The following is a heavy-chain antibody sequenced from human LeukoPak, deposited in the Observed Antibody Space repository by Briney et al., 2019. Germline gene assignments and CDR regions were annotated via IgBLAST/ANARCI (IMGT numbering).Heavy chain of an antibody. CDR2: INHSGST. D-gene: IGHD4-11*01. J-gene: IGHJ4*02. Sequence: SETLSLTCAVYGGSFSGYYWSRIRQPPGKGLKWIGEINHSGSTNYNTSLKSRVTISVDTSKNQFSRKLSSVTAADTAVYYCARDTTVRGAPGYWGQGTLVTVSS. CDR3: ARDTTVRGAPGY. CDR1: GGSFSGYY. V-gene: IGHV4-34*01.